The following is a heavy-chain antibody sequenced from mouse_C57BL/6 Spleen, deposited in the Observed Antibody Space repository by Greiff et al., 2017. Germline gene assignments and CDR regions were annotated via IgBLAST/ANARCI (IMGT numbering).Heavy chain of an antibody. CDR3: ARSEDGSSYAMDY. V-gene: IGHV1-81*01. CDR1: GYTFTSYG. D-gene: IGHD1-1*01. J-gene: IGHJ4*01. Sequence: QVHVKQSGAELARPGASVKLSCKASGYTFTSYGISWVKQRTGQGLEWIGEIYPRSGNTYYNEKFKGKATLTADKSSSTAYMELRSLTSEDSAVYFCARSEDGSSYAMDYWGQGTSVTVSS. CDR2: IYPRSGNT.